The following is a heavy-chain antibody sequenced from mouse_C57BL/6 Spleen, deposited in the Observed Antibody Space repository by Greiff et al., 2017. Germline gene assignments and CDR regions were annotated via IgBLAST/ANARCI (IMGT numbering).Heavy chain of an antibody. V-gene: IGHV1-53*01. D-gene: IGHD3-2*02. CDR1: GYTFTSYW. J-gene: IGHJ2*01. Sequence: VQLLQPGTDLVKPGASVKLSCKASGYTFTSYWMPWVQQTPGQGLEWIGNINPSNGGTNYNEKFKSKATLTVDKSSCTDYMQLSSLTSEDSAVYWYAGRSAGYGGYFDDWGKGTTLTVSS. CDR3: AGRSAGYGGYFDD. CDR2: INPSNGGT.